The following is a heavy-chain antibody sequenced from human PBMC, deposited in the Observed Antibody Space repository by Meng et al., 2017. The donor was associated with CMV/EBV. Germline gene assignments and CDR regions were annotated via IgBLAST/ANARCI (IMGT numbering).Heavy chain of an antibody. Sequence: VWLVHSGAEVKKPGASVTVACKASGYTFTSYGISWVRQAPGQGLEWMGWISAYNGNTNCAQKLQGRVTMTTDTSTSTAYMELRSLRSDDTAVYYCARDAVVPADAPFHYWGQGTLVTVSS. V-gene: IGHV1-18*01. CDR1: GYTFTSYG. D-gene: IGHD2-2*01. CDR2: ISAYNGNT. J-gene: IGHJ4*02. CDR3: ARDAVVPADAPFHY.